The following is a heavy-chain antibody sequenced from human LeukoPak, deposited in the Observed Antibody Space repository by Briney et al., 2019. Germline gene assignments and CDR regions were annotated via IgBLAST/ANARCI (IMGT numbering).Heavy chain of an antibody. CDR2: ISWNSGSI. V-gene: IGHV3-9*01. CDR1: GFTFDDYA. CDR3: AKWIAVALYDY. Sequence: PGGSLRLSCAASGFTFDDYAMHWVRQAPGKGLEWVSGISWNSGSIGYADSVKGRFTISRDNAKNSLYLQMNSLRAEDTAVYYCAKWIAVALYDYWGQGTLVTVSS. D-gene: IGHD6-19*01. J-gene: IGHJ4*02.